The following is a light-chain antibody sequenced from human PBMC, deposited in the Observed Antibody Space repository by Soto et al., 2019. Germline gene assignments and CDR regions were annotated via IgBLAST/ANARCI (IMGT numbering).Light chain of an antibody. CDR1: QDINIY. Sequence: DIQMTQFPSSLSASVGDRVTITCRAGQDINIYLAWYQQKPGKVPKLLISAASTLQSGVPSRFSGSGSGTDFTITISSLQPEDVATYYCQKYDGAPLTFGGWTKVAIK. CDR3: QKYDGAPLT. V-gene: IGKV1-27*01. CDR2: AAS. J-gene: IGKJ4*01.